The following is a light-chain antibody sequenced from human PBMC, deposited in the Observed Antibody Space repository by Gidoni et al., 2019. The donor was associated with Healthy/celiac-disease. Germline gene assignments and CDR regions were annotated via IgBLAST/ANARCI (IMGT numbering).Light chain of an antibody. V-gene: IGKV3-11*01. CDR2: DAS. CDR1: QSVSTY. J-gene: IGKJ4*01. Sequence: EIVLTQSPATLSLSPGERATLSCRASQSVSTYLAWYQQKPGQAPRLLIYDASNRATGIPARFSGSVSGTDFTLTISSLEPEDFAVYYCQQRSNWPALTFGGGTKVELK. CDR3: QQRSNWPALT.